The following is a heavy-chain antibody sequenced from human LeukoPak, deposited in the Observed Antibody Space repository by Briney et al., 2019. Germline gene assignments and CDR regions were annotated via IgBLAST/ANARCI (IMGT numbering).Heavy chain of an antibody. V-gene: IGHV4-39*01. D-gene: IGHD3-22*01. CDR1: GGSISSSSYY. CDR2: IYYSGST. CDR3: ARLSNYYDSSGFRGWFDP. J-gene: IGHJ5*02. Sequence: SETLSLTCTVSGGSISSSSYYWGWIRQPPGKGLEWIGSIYYSGSTYYNPSLKSRVTISVDTSKNQFSLKLSSVTAADTAVYYCARLSNYYDSSGFRGWFDPWGQGTLVTVSS.